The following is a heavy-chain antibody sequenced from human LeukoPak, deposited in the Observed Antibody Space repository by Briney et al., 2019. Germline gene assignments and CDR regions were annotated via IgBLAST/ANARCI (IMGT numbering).Heavy chain of an antibody. J-gene: IGHJ4*02. V-gene: IGHV3-64*02. CDR1: GFTFSNYV. CDR3: AGGASRIQVWLPPGY. Sequence: GGSLRLSCAASGFTFSNYVMHWVRQAPGKGLEYVSAFTSNGGTTYYADAVKGRFTISRDNSQNTLYLHMGSLRVEDMAVYYCAGGASRIQVWLPPGYWGQGTLVTVSS. CDR2: FTSNGGTT. D-gene: IGHD5-18*01.